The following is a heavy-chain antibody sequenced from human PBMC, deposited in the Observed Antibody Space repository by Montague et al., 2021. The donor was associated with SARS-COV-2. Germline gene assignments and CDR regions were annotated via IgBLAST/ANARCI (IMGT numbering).Heavy chain of an antibody. CDR2: IYYSGGT. CDR3: ASPTYYYDSSGSDAFDI. V-gene: IGHV4-39*01. D-gene: IGHD3-22*01. Sequence: SETLSLTCTVSGGSISPYYWGWIRQPPGKGLEWIGSIYYSGGTYYNPSLKSRVTISVDTSKNQFSLKLSSVAAADTAVYYCASPTYYYDSSGSDAFDIWGQGTMVTVSS. CDR1: GGSISPYY. J-gene: IGHJ3*02.